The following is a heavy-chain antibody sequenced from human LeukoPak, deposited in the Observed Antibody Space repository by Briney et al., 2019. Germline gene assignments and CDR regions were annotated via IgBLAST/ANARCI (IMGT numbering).Heavy chain of an antibody. CDR3: AREASIVVVPAAIQGWFDP. CDR1: GGSISSYY. D-gene: IGHD2-2*02. Sequence: SQTLSLTCTVSGGSISSYYWSWIRQPAGKGLEWIGRIYTSGSTNYNPSLKSRVTMSVDASKNQFSLKLSSVTAADTAVYYCAREASIVVVPAAIQGWFDPWGQGTLVTVSS. V-gene: IGHV4-4*07. J-gene: IGHJ5*02. CDR2: IYTSGST.